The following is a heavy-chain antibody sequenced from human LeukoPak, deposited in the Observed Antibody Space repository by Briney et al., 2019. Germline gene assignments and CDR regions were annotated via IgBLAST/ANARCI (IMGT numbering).Heavy chain of an antibody. CDR3: ASLRYFDWLPLPP. CDR2: INHSGST. J-gene: IGHJ5*02. V-gene: IGHV4-34*01. D-gene: IGHD3-9*01. Sequence: SETLSLACGVYDGSFSGFYWSWIRQPPGKGLEWIGEINHSGSTNYNPSLKSRVTISVDTSKNQFSLKLSSVTAADTAVYYCASLRYFDWLPLPPWGQGTLVTVSS. CDR1: DGSFSGFY.